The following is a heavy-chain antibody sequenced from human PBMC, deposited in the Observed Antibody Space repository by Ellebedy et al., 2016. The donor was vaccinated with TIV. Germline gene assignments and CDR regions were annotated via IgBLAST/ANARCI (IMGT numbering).Heavy chain of an antibody. V-gene: IGHV4-39*01. J-gene: IGHJ3*02. CDR2: IYYTGST. CDR1: GGSISSRSYY. Sequence: SETLSLXXPVSGGSISSRSYYWGWLRQPPGRGLEWIGTIYYTGSTYYNPSLKSRVTLSVDTSNNQFSLRLTSVTAADTAVYYCARCFRGGERDNAAFHIWGQGTMVTVSS. D-gene: IGHD2-21*01. CDR3: ARCFRGGERDNAAFHI.